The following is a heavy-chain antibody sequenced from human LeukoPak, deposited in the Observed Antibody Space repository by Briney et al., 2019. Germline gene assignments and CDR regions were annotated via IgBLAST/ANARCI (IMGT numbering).Heavy chain of an antibody. D-gene: IGHD3-3*01. V-gene: IGHV3-21*04. CDR2: ISSSSSYI. Sequence: GGSLRLSCAASGFTFSSYSMNWVRQAPGKGLEWVSSISSSSSYIYYADSVKGRFTISRDNAKNSLYLQMNSLRAEDTAVYYCARGGGLFGVVTYFDYWGQGTLVTVSS. CDR3: ARGGGLFGVVTYFDY. CDR1: GFTFSSYS. J-gene: IGHJ4*02.